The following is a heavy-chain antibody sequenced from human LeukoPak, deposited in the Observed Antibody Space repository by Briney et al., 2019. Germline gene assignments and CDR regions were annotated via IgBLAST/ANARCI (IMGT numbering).Heavy chain of an antibody. J-gene: IGHJ4*02. D-gene: IGHD1-26*01. CDR1: GYTFTGYY. Sequence: GASVKVSCKASGYTFTGYYMHWVRQAPGQGLEWMGWINPNSGGTNYAQKFQGRVTMTRDTSISTAYMELSRLRSDDTAVYYCAREGIEWELLRVYYFDYWGQGTLVTVSS. CDR3: AREGIEWELLRVYYFDY. V-gene: IGHV1-2*02. CDR2: INPNSGGT.